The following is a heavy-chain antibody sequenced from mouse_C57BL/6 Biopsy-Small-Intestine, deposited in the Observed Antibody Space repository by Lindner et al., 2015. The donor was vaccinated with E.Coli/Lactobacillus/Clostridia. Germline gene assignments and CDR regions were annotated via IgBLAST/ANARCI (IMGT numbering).Heavy chain of an antibody. D-gene: IGHD2-5*01. V-gene: IGHV1-39*01. CDR2: INPYYGST. Sequence: VQLQESGAELVKPGASVKISCKASGFSFTDYNMNWVKQSHGKSLEWIGNINPYYGSTSYNQKFKGKATLTVDKSSSTAYMQLNSLTSEDSAVYYCAAYYTKGDYAMDYWGSRNLSHRLL. CDR3: AAYYTKGDYAMDY. CDR1: GFSFTDYN. J-gene: IGHJ4*01.